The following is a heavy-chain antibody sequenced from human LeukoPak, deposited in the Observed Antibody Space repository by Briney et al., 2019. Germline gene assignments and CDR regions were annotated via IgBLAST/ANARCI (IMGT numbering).Heavy chain of an antibody. D-gene: IGHD4-17*01. CDR3: ARDRRGAYGDYATSY. Sequence: ASVKVSCKASGYTFTGYYMHWVRQAPGQGLEWMGWINPNSGATNYAQKFQGRVTMTRDTSISTAYMELSRLRSDDTAVYYCARDRRGAYGDYATSYWGQGTLVTVSS. CDR2: INPNSGAT. V-gene: IGHV1-2*02. J-gene: IGHJ4*02. CDR1: GYTFTGYY.